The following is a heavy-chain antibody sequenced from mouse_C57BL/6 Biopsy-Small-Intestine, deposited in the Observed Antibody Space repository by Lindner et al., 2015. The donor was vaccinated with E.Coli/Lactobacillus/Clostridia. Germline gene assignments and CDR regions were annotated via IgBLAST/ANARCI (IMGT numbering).Heavy chain of an antibody. CDR3: ASSRSSYGYFDV. Sequence: VQLQESGPELVKPGASVKMSCKASGYTFIDYNIHWIKQSHGRSLDWIGYIYPYNGLSSYNQKFKGKATLTVDKSSTTAYMELRSLTSEDSAVYYCASSRSSYGYFDVWGTGTTVTVSS. D-gene: IGHD1-1*01. CDR2: IYPYNGLS. CDR1: GYTFIDYN. J-gene: IGHJ1*03. V-gene: IGHV1-31*01.